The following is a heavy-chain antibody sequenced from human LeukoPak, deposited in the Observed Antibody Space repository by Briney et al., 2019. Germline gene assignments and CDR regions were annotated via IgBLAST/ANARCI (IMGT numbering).Heavy chain of an antibody. V-gene: IGHV4-34*01. CDR3: ASVDGVFDY. J-gene: IGHJ4*02. Sequence: SETLSLTCAVYGGSFSGYYRSWIRQPPGKGLEWIGEINHSGSTNYNPSLKSRVTISVDTSKNQFSLKLSSVTAADTAVYYCASVDGVFDYWGQGTLVTVSS. CDR1: GGSFSGYY. CDR2: INHSGST. D-gene: IGHD5-12*01.